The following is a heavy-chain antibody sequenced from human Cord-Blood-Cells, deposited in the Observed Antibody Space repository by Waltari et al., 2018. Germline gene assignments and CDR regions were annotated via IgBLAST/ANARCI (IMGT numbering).Heavy chain of an antibody. D-gene: IGHD3-10*01. CDR2: ISWDGGST. CDR3: AKDFGDGSGSHLFDY. CDR1: GFTFDDYA. Sequence: EVQLVESGGVVVQPGGSLRLSCAASGFTFDDYAMHWVRQAPGKGLEWVSLISWDGGSTYYADSVKGRFTISRDNSKNSLYLQMNSLRAEDTALYYCAKDFGDGSGSHLFDYWGQGTLVTVSS. V-gene: IGHV3-43D*04. J-gene: IGHJ4*02.